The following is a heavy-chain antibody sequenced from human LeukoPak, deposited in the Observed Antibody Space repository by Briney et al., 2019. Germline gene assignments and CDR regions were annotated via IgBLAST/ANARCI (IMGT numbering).Heavy chain of an antibody. Sequence: SETLSLTCAVYGGSLSGYYWSWIRQPPGKGLEWIGEINHSGSTNYNPSLKSRVTISVDTSKNQFSLKLSSVTAADTAVYYCARGLDGRIFDYWGQGTLVTVSS. CDR1: GGSLSGYY. J-gene: IGHJ4*02. CDR2: INHSGST. CDR3: ARGLDGRIFDY. V-gene: IGHV4-34*01.